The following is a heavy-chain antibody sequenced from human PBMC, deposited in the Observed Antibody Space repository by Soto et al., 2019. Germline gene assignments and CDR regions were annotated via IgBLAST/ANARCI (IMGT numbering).Heavy chain of an antibody. CDR2: IIPIFGTA. Sequence: QVQLVQSGAEVKKPGSSVKVSCKASGGTFSSYAISWVRQAPGQGLEWMGGIIPIFGTANYAQKFQGRVTITADESTSTAYSELSSRRSEDTAVYYCARDAGCHYDDKWACDSWGQGTMVTVSS. CDR1: GGTFSSYA. CDR3: ARDAGCHYDDKWACDS. D-gene: IGHD3-22*01. J-gene: IGHJ3*02. V-gene: IGHV1-69*12.